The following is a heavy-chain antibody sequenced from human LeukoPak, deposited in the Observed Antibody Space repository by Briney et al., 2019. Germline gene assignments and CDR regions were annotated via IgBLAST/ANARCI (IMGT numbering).Heavy chain of an antibody. CDR2: SSDSGST. V-gene: IGHV4-59*01. J-gene: IGHJ4*02. CDR1: GVSINSYY. Sequence: PSETLSLTCTVSGVSINSYYWSWIRQPPGKGLEWIGYSSDSGSTNYNPSLKSRVTLLVDTSKNQFSLNLFSVTAADTAVYYCARGSDYGDSWGQGTLVTVSS. CDR3: ARGSDYGDS.